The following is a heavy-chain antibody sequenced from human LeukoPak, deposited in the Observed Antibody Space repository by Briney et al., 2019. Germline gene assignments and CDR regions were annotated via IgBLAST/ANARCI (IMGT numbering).Heavy chain of an antibody. Sequence: PGGSLRLSCAASGFTFDDYAMHWVRQAPGKGLEGVSGISWNSGSIGYADSVKGRFTISRDNAKNSLYLQMNSLRAEDTALYYCAKSAPSSVAGNFDYWGPGTLVTVSS. CDR2: ISWNSGSI. V-gene: IGHV3-9*01. D-gene: IGHD6-19*01. J-gene: IGHJ4*01. CDR3: AKSAPSSVAGNFDY. CDR1: GFTFDDYA.